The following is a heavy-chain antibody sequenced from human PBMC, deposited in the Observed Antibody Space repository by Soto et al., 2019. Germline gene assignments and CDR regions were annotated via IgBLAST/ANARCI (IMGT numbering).Heavy chain of an antibody. Sequence: ASVKVSCKASGGTFSSNAISWVRQAPGQGLEWMGGIIPMFGSATYAQKFRGRVTITADESTSTAYMDLSSLRSEDSADYYCARGTRDCSTTSCYLPQRYYRHAMHVWGPGT. D-gene: IGHD2-2*01. CDR1: GGTFSSNA. J-gene: IGHJ6*02. CDR3: ARGTRDCSTTSCYLPQRYYRHAMHV. CDR2: IIPMFGSA. V-gene: IGHV1-69*13.